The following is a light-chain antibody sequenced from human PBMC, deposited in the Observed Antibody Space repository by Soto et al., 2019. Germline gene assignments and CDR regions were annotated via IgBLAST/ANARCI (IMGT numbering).Light chain of an antibody. CDR3: AAWDDSLDGPV. CDR2: SNS. Sequence: QSVLTQPPSASGTPGQRVTISCSGSSSNIGSNTVNWYQQLPGTAPKVLIYSNSQRPSGVPDRISGSKSGTSASLDISGLQSEDEANHYCAAWDDSLDGPVFGGGTQLTVL. CDR1: SSNIGSNT. V-gene: IGLV1-44*01. J-gene: IGLJ3*02.